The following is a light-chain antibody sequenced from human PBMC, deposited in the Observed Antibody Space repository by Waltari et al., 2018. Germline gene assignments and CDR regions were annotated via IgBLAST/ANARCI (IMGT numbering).Light chain of an antibody. V-gene: IGLV3-21*04. CDR2: DDI. CDR1: NIGGKS. Sequence: SYVVTQPPSVSVAPGKTASLTCGGNNIGGKSANRYQQRPGQAPVLVIYDDISRPSGIPERFSGSNSGDTATLTITGVEAGDEADYSCQVWDGNTDQYVFGTGTKVTVL. CDR3: QVWDGNTDQYV. J-gene: IGLJ1*01.